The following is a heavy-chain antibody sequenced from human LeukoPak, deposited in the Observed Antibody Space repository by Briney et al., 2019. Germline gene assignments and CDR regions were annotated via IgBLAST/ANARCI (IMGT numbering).Heavy chain of an antibody. Sequence: VASVKVSCKASGYTFTGYYMHWVRQAPGQGLEWMGWINPNSGGTNYAQKFQGRVTMTRDTSISTAYMELSRLRSDDTAVYYCARDKSEKVRGVISYWGQGTLVTVSS. V-gene: IGHV1-2*02. CDR2: INPNSGGT. D-gene: IGHD3-10*01. CDR3: ARDKSEKVRGVISY. J-gene: IGHJ4*02. CDR1: GYTFTGYY.